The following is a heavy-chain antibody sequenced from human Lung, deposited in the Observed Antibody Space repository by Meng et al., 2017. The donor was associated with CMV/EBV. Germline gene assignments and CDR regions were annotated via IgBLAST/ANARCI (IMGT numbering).Heavy chain of an antibody. CDR2: IYYSGST. CDR1: GGSISSSSYY. V-gene: IGHV4-39*07. Sequence: SXTXSLXCTVSGGSISSSSYYWGWIRQPPGKGLEWIGSIYYSGSTYYNPSLKSRVTISVDTSKNQFSLKLSSVTAADTAVYYCAKENYDSSGDDAFDIWGQAXMVTVSS. CDR3: AKENYDSSGDDAFDI. J-gene: IGHJ3*02. D-gene: IGHD3-22*01.